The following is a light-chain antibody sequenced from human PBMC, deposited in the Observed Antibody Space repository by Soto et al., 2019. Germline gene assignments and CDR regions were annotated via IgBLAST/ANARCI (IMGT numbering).Light chain of an antibody. V-gene: IGLV1-44*01. J-gene: IGLJ3*02. CDR3: AAWVASLKERV. Sequence: QSVLTQPPSASGTPGQRVTISCSGSSSNIGSYNVNWYQQVPGTAPKLLIYNNNQRPSGVPDRFSGSKSGTSASLAISGLQSEDEADYYCAAWVASLKERVFGGGTKVTVL. CDR1: SSNIGSYN. CDR2: NNN.